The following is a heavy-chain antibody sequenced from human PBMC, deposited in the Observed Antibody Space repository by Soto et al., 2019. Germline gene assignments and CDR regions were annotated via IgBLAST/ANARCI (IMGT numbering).Heavy chain of an antibody. J-gene: IGHJ4*02. V-gene: IGHV3-23*01. CDR2: ISASGDNT. CDR3: VKLRLELLYLDS. Sequence: GGSLRLSCAASGFTFNRYGMSWGRQAPGKGLELGSAISASGDNTYYADSVKCRFTISRDSSNNTLYLQMNSLRADDTALYYCVKLRLELLYLDSWGLGALVAVSS. CDR1: GFTFNRYG. D-gene: IGHD1-7*01.